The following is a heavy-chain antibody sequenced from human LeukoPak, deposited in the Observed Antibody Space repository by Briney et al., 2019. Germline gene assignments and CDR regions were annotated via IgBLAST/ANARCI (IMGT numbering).Heavy chain of an antibody. J-gene: IGHJ3*01. CDR3: ASGPIASHALGPGFVFDF. D-gene: IGHD3-16*01. Sequence: ASVKVSCKASGGTFRRHGISWVRQAPGQGLEWMGGNVPLKGIENYAQKFQGRVTITTDGSTSTTYMELSSLRSEDTAVYFCASGPIASHALGPGFVFDFWGQGTMVSVSS. CDR1: GGTFRRHG. V-gene: IGHV1-69*05. CDR2: NVPLKGIE.